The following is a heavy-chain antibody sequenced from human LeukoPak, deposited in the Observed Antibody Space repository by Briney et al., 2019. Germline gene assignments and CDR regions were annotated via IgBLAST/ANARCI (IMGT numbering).Heavy chain of an antibody. D-gene: IGHD1-14*01. CDR3: ARDSNRDAFDI. Sequence: PSETLSLTCTVSGGSISSYYWSWIRQPPGKGLEWIGYIYYSGSTNYNPSLKSRDTISVDTSKNQFSLKLSSVTAADTAVYYCARDSNRDAFDIWGQGTMVTVSS. V-gene: IGHV4-59*01. CDR1: GGSISSYY. J-gene: IGHJ3*02. CDR2: IYYSGST.